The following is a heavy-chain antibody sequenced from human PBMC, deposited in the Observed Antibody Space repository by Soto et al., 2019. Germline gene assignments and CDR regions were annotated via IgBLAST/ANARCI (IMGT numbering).Heavy chain of an antibody. J-gene: IGHJ6*03. D-gene: IGHD3-10*01. Sequence: ASVKVSCKASGYTFTSYYMHWVRQAPGQGLEWMGIINPSGGSTSYAQKFQGRVTMTRDTSTSTVYMELSSLRSEDTAVYYCSTTPRIRGNYYYMDVWGKGTTVTVSS. CDR3: STTPRIRGNYYYMDV. V-gene: IGHV1-46*01. CDR1: GYTFTSYY. CDR2: INPSGGST.